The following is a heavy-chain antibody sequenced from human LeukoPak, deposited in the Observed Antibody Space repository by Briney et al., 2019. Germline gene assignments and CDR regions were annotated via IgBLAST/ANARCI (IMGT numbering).Heavy chain of an antibody. CDR2: INPNSGGT. CDR3: ARERPPVGATQRQAGCWFDP. V-gene: IGHV1-2*02. D-gene: IGHD1-26*01. J-gene: IGHJ5*02. CDR1: GFTFSSYG. Sequence: GGSLRLSCAASGFTFSSYGMHWVRQAPGQGLEWMGWINPNSGGTNYAQKFQGRVTMTRDTSISTAYMELSRLRSDDTAVYYCARERPPVGATQRQAGCWFDPWGQGTLVTVSS.